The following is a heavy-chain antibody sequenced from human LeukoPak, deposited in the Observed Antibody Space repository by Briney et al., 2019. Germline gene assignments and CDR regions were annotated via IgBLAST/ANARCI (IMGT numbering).Heavy chain of an antibody. Sequence: PGGSLRLSCAASQSTFNSYVMTWVRQAPGKGLEWVSGISGSGGSTYYADSVKGRFTISRDNSKNTVYLQMNSLRAEDTAVYYCAKVGAGPGSYTHFDYWGQGTLVTVSS. CDR1: QSTFNSYV. CDR2: ISGSGGST. V-gene: IGHV3-23*01. CDR3: AKVGAGPGSYTHFDY. J-gene: IGHJ4*02. D-gene: IGHD3-10*01.